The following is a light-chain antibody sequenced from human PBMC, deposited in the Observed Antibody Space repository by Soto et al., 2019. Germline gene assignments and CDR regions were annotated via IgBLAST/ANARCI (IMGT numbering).Light chain of an antibody. V-gene: IGLV2-14*01. CDR3: SSYRSTSYV. CDR2: EVT. CDR1: SSDVGGHNY. Sequence: QSVLTQPASVSGSPGQSITISCAGSSSDVGGHNYVSWYQQHPGKAPKLLIYEVTNRPSGVSNRFSGSKSGNTASLTISGLQAEDEADYYCSSYRSTSYVFGTGTNVTVL. J-gene: IGLJ1*01.